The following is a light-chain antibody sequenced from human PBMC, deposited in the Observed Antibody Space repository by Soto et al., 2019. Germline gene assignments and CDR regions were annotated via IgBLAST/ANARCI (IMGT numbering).Light chain of an antibody. Sequence: EIVLTQSPGTLSLSPGERATLSCMASQSVSSSYLAWYQQKPGQAPRLLIYGASSRATGIPDRFSGSGSGTDFTLNISRLEPEDFAVYYCQQYGSSPPTFGQGTRLEIK. J-gene: IGKJ5*01. CDR2: GAS. CDR3: QQYGSSPPT. CDR1: QSVSSSY. V-gene: IGKV3-20*01.